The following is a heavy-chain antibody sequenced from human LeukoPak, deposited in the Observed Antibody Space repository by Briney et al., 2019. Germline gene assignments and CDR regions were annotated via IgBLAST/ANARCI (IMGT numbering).Heavy chain of an antibody. J-gene: IGHJ5*02. CDR3: ARDLGGDYYNWFDP. CDR2: IIPIFGTA. V-gene: IGHV1-69*05. D-gene: IGHD2-21*02. CDR1: GGTFSSYA. Sequence: SVKVSCKASGGTFSSYAISWVRQAPGQGLEWMGGIIPIFGTANYAQKLQGRVTMTTDTSTSTAYMELRSLRSDDTAIYYCARDLGGDYYNWFDPWGQGTLVTVSS.